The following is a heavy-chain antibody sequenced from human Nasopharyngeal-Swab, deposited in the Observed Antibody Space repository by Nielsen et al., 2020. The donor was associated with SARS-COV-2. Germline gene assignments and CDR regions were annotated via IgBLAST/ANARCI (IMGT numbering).Heavy chain of an antibody. Sequence: GGSLRLSCAASGFTFDDYAMHWVRQAPGKGLEWVAVISYDGSNKYYADSVKGRFTISRDNSKNTLYLQMNSLRAEDTAVYYCAKVGAITIFGVVNYYYYYMDVWGKGATVTVSS. J-gene: IGHJ6*03. D-gene: IGHD3-3*01. CDR1: GFTFDDYA. V-gene: IGHV3-30*18. CDR3: AKVGAITIFGVVNYYYYYMDV. CDR2: ISYDGSNK.